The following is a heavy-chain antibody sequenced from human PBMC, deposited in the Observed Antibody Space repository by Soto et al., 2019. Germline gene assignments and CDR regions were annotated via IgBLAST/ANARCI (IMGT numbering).Heavy chain of an antibody. CDR1: GGTFSSYT. D-gene: IGHD7-27*01. J-gene: IGHJ2*01. CDR2: IIPILGIA. Sequence: QVQLVQSGAEVKKPGSSVKVSCKASGGTFSSYTISWVRQAPGQGLEWMGRIIPILGIANYAQKFQGRVTITADKSTSTAYMELSSLRSEDTAVYYSARALELGWYFDLWGRGTLVTVSS. V-gene: IGHV1-69*02. CDR3: ARALELGWYFDL.